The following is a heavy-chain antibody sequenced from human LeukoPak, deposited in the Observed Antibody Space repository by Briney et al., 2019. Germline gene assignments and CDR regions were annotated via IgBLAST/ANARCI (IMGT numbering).Heavy chain of an antibody. D-gene: IGHD6-13*01. Sequence: SETLSLTCTVSGYSISSGYYWGWIRQPPGKGLEWIGSIYHSGSTYYNPSLKSRVTISVDTSKNQFSLNLNSVTAADAAVYYCAREVTAAAPFGYWGQGTLVTVSS. CDR1: GYSISSGYY. CDR3: AREVTAAAPFGY. CDR2: IYHSGST. J-gene: IGHJ4*02. V-gene: IGHV4-38-2*02.